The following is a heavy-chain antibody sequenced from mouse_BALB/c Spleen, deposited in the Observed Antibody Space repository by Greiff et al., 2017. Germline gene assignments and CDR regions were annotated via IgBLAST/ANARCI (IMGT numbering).Heavy chain of an antibody. CDR2: IWGDGST. J-gene: IGHJ4*01. D-gene: IGHD2-4*01. CDR1: GFSLTSYG. CDR3: AKPVDHGSLDYDGFSYAMDY. Sequence: VQGVESGPGLVAPSQSLSITCTVSGFSLTSYGVSWVRQPPGKGLEWLGVIWGDGSTNYHSALISRLSISKDNSKSQVFLKLNSLQTDDTATYYCAKPVDHGSLDYDGFSYAMDYWGQGTSVTVSS. V-gene: IGHV2-3*01.